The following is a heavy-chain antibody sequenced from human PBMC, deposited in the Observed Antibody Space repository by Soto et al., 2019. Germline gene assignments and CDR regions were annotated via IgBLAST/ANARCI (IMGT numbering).Heavy chain of an antibody. CDR2: ISYDGSNK. V-gene: IGHV3-30*18. J-gene: IGHJ4*02. CDR3: AKGGVEMATRCEIDY. CDR1: GFTFSSYG. D-gene: IGHD5-12*01. Sequence: QVQLVESGGGVVQPGRSLRLSCAASGFTFSSYGMHWVRQAPGKGLEWVAVISYDGSNKYYADSVKGRFTISRDNSKNTLYLQMNSLRAADTAVYYCAKGGVEMATRCEIDYWGQGTLVTVSS.